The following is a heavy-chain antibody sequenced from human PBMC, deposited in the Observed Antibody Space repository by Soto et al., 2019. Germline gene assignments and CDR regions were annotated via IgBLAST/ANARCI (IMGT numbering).Heavy chain of an antibody. CDR2: INAGNGNT. Sequence: ASVKVSCKASGYTFTSYAMHWVRQAPGQRLEWMGWINAGNGNTKYSQKFQGRVTITRDTSASTAYMELSSLRSVDTATYYCARTLVGATHISHSYFDCWGQGTLVTVSS. CDR1: GYTFTSYA. J-gene: IGHJ4*02. V-gene: IGHV1-3*01. D-gene: IGHD1-26*01. CDR3: ARTLVGATHISHSYFDC.